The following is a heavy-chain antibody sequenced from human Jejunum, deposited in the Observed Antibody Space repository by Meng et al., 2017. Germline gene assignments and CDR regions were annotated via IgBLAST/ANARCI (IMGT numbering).Heavy chain of an antibody. V-gene: IGHV3-33*01. Sequence: GESLKISCAASGFRSSDYGMHWVRQPPGKGLEWVAVIWSDGSKRYYADSVKGRFTISKDNPKNTLYLEVNSLRAEDTAVYYCARGAYLDSGGYGLEPWGQGTLV. CDR1: GFRSSDYG. J-gene: IGHJ5*02. CDR2: IWSDGSKR. CDR3: ARGAYLDSGGYGLEP. D-gene: IGHD3-22*01.